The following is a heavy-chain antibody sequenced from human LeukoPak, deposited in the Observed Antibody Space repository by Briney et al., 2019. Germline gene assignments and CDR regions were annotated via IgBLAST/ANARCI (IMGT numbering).Heavy chain of an antibody. D-gene: IGHD1/OR15-1a*01. CDR1: GFTFDDYA. V-gene: IGHV3-43*02. CDR3: AKDLLEHQLYNWFDP. CDR2: ISGDGGST. Sequence: GGSLRLPCAASGFTFDDYAMHWVRQAPGKGLEWVSLISGDGGSTYYADSVKGRFTISRDNSKNSLYLQMNSLRTEVTALYYCAKDLLEHQLYNWFDPWGQGTVVTVSS. J-gene: IGHJ5*02.